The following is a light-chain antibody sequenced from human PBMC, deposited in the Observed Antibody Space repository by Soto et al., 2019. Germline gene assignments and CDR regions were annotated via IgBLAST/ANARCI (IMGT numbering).Light chain of an antibody. Sequence: QSLLTQPPSVSVAPGQRVTIACTGSSSNIGAGYDVHWYQQLPGTAPKLLIFRNNNRPSGVPDRFSGSKSGTSASLAITGLQAEDEADYYCQSYDSSLSAYVFATGTKVTVL. J-gene: IGLJ1*01. CDR1: SSNIGAGYD. CDR3: QSYDSSLSAYV. V-gene: IGLV1-40*01. CDR2: RNN.